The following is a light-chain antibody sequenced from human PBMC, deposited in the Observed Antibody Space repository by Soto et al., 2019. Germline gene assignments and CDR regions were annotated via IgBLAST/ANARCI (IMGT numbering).Light chain of an antibody. Sequence: DIVLTQSPGTLYLSPGERATLSCRAIQSVSNDFLAWYQQKPGQAPRLLIYGASTRATDVPDRFSGSGSGADFTLTISRLEPEDFAVYYCQQYGSSPPRTFGQGTKV. CDR1: QSVSNDF. V-gene: IGKV3-20*01. J-gene: IGKJ1*01. CDR2: GAS. CDR3: QQYGSSPPRT.